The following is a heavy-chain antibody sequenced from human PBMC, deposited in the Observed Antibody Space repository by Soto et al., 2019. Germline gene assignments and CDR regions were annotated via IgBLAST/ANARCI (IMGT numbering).Heavy chain of an antibody. CDR1: GFSLSTSGMC. J-gene: IGHJ6*02. V-gene: IGHV2-70*01. CDR3: ARMGSGSYPGCYGMDV. D-gene: IGHD1-26*01. CDR2: IDWDDDK. Sequence: SGPTLVNPTHTLTLTCTFSGFSLSTSGMCVSWIRQPPGKALEWLALIDWDDDKYYSTSLKTRLTISKDTSKNQVVLTMTNMDPVDTATYYCARMGSGSYPGCYGMDVWGQGTTVTVSS.